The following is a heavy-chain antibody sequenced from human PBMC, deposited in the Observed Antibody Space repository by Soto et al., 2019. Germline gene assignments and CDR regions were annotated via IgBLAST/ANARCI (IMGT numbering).Heavy chain of an antibody. CDR3: AKGYDFWSGGLDY. J-gene: IGHJ4*02. V-gene: IGHV3-74*01. D-gene: IGHD3-3*01. Sequence: PGGSLRLSCAASGFTFSSYWMHWVRQAPGKGLVWVSRINSDGSTTSYADSVKGRFTISRDNAKNTLYLQMNSLRAEDTAVYYCAKGYDFWSGGLDYWGQGTLVTVSS. CDR2: INSDGSTT. CDR1: GFTFSSYW.